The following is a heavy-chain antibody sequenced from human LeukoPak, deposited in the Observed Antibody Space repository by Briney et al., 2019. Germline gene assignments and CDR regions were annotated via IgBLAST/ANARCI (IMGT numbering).Heavy chain of an antibody. CDR2: ISAYNGNT. D-gene: IGHD2-2*01. V-gene: IGHV1-18*01. CDR1: GYTFTSYG. CDR3: ASDEEIVVVPAARRGWFDP. J-gene: IGHJ5*02. Sequence: ASVKVSCKASGYTFTSYGISWVRQAPGQGLEWMGWISAYNGNTNYAQKLQGRVTMTTDTSTSTAYMELRSLRSDDTAVYYCASDEEIVVVPAARRGWFDPWGQGTLVTVSS.